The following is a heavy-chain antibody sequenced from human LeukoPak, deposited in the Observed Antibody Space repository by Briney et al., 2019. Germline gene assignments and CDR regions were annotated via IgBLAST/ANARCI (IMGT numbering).Heavy chain of an antibody. J-gene: IGHJ5*02. CDR2: MYVSGST. CDR3: ARDMVRGVKAYLSWFDP. CDR1: GDSISSYY. D-gene: IGHD3-10*01. V-gene: IGHV4-4*07. Sequence: SETLSLTCTVSGDSISSYYWSWIRQPAGKGLEWIGRMYVSGSTNYNPSLKSRVTMSVDTSKNQFSLKMTSVTAADTAFYHCARDMVRGVKAYLSWFDPWGQGILVTVST.